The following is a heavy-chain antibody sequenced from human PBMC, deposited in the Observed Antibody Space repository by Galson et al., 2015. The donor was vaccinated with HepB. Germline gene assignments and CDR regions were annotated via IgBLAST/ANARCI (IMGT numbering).Heavy chain of an antibody. CDR2: ISSNGGST. CDR3: ARGPYYFDY. V-gene: IGHV3-64*01. CDR1: GFTFSSYA. Sequence: LRLSCAASGFTFSSYAMHWVRQAPGKGLEYVSAISSNGGSTYYANSVKGRFTISRDNSKNTLYLQMGSLRAEDMAVYYCARGPYYFDYWGQGTLVTVSS. J-gene: IGHJ4*02.